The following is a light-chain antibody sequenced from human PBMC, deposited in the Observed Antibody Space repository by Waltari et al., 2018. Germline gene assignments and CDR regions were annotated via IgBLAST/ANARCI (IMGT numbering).Light chain of an antibody. J-gene: IGKJ1*01. CDR2: AAS. Sequence: DIQMTQSPSSLSASVGDRVTISCRANQSVGTFLNWYQQKPGKAPKLLIYAASSLPSGVSSRFGARGALREFALTIQNLHPDDLGIYFCHQTYTSRRTFGQGTRVEI. CDR3: HQTYTSRRT. V-gene: IGKV1-39*01. CDR1: QSVGTF.